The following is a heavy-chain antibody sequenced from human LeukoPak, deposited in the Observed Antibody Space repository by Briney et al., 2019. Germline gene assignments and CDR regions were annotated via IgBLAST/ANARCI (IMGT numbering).Heavy chain of an antibody. J-gene: IGHJ6*03. CDR2: MNPNSGTT. CDR3: ARGRSPGTSMEYYYYMDV. Sequence: ASVKVSCKASGYTFTNHDINWVRQATGQGLEWMGWMNPNSGTTGYAQKFLGRVTITRNTSISTTYMELSSLRSEDTAVYYCARGRSPGTSMEYYYYMDVWGKGTTVTVSS. CDR1: GYTFTNHD. V-gene: IGHV1-8*03. D-gene: IGHD1-1*01.